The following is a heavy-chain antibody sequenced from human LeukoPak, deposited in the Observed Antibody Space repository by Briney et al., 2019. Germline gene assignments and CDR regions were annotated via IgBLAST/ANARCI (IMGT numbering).Heavy chain of an antibody. CDR2: IYYSGST. J-gene: IGHJ5*02. D-gene: IGHD6-13*01. V-gene: IGHV4-59*01. Sequence: SETLSLTCTVSGGSISSYCWSWIRQPPGKGLEWIGYIYYSGSTNYNPSLKSRVTISVDTSKNQFSLKLSSVTAADTAVYYCARGTSSSPFDPWGQGTLVTVSS. CDR1: GGSISSYC. CDR3: ARGTSSSPFDP.